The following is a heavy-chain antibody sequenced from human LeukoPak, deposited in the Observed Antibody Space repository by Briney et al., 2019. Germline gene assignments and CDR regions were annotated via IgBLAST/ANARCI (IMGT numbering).Heavy chain of an antibody. CDR1: GGSISSYY. CDR2: IYYTGAT. Sequence: SETLSLTCNVCGGSISSYYCSWIRLPPGKGLEWIGYIYYTGATYYNPSLKSRVTISLDTSKNQFSLKLSSVTAADAAVCYCARAGYSYGTGYYFDYWGLGALVTVSS. J-gene: IGHJ4*02. CDR3: ARAGYSYGTGYYFDY. D-gene: IGHD5-18*01. V-gene: IGHV4-59*01.